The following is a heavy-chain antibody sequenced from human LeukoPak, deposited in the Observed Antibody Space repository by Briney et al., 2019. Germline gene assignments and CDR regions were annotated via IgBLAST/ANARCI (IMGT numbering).Heavy chain of an antibody. CDR3: ARAVSSGWYGEVAFDI. Sequence: SETLSLTCTVSGGSISSYYWSWIRQPPGKGLEWIGYIYYSGSTNYNPSLKSRVTISVDTSKNQFSLKLSSVTAADTAVYYCARAVSSGWYGEVAFDIWGQGTMVTVSS. CDR2: IYYSGST. D-gene: IGHD6-19*01. J-gene: IGHJ3*02. V-gene: IGHV4-59*01. CDR1: GGSISSYY.